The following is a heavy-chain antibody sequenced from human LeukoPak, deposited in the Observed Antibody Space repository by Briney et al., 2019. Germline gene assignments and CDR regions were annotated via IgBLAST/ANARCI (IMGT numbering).Heavy chain of an antibody. V-gene: IGHV7-4-1*02. J-gene: IGHJ4*02. D-gene: IGHD3-10*01. CDR3: ARPGVTGGPASDY. Sequence: ASVKVSCKASGYTFTSYGMNWVRQAPGQGLEWMGWINTNTGNPTYAQGFIGRFVFSLDTSVSTAYLQISSLKAEDTAVYFCARPGVTGGPASDYWGQGTVVTVSS. CDR1: GYTFTSYG. CDR2: INTNTGNP.